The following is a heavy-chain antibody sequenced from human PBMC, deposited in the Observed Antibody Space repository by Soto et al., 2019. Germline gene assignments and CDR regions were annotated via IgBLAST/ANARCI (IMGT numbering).Heavy chain of an antibody. V-gene: IGHV3-7*03. Sequence: EVQLVESGGGLVQPGGSLRLSCAASGFTFSSYWMSWVRQAPGKGLEWVANIKQDGSEKYYVDSVKGRFTISRDNAKNSLYLQMNSLRAEDTAVYYCARVSVGAIQPGDIVASGRYSYGMDVWGQGTTVTVSS. J-gene: IGHJ6*02. CDR2: IKQDGSEK. CDR1: GFTFSSYW. D-gene: IGHD1-26*01. CDR3: ARVSVGAIQPGDIVASGRYSYGMDV.